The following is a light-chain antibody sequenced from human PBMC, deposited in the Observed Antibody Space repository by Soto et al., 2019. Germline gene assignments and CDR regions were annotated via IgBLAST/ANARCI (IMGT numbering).Light chain of an antibody. V-gene: IGKV3-20*01. CDR1: QSVNSRD. CDR3: QQYGSSIFT. Sequence: EIVLTQSPGTLSLSPGERATLSCRASQSVNSRDLAWYQQKPGQAPRLLIYGASSRATGIPDKFSGSGSGTDFTLTISRLEPEDFAVYYCQQYGSSIFTFGPGTKVDIK. J-gene: IGKJ3*01. CDR2: GAS.